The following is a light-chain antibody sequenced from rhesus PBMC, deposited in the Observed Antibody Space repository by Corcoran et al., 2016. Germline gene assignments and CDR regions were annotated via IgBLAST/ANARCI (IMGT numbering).Light chain of an antibody. CDR3: QETSNLSR. J-gene: IGKJ2*01. CDR2: GAS. V-gene: IGKV3-31*02. CDR1: QSVSSY. Sequence: EIVMTQSPATLSLSPGETATISCRTSQSVSSYLAWFQQKPGQAPRLLIYGASSRATGIPDRFSGSGSGTYFTLTISSLEPEDFAVYYCQETSNLSRFGQGTKVEIK.